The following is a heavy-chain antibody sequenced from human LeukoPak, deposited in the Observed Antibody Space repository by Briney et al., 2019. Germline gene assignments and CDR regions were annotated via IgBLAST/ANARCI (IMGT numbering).Heavy chain of an antibody. CDR3: ARDSSGWYYFDY. CDR2: INPNSGGT. Sequence: ASVKVFCKASGYTFTGYYMHWVRQAPGQGLEWMGWINPNSGGTNYAQKFQGRVTMTRDTSISTAYTELSRLRSDDTAVYYCARDSSGWYYFDYWGQGTLVTVSS. J-gene: IGHJ4*02. D-gene: IGHD6-19*01. CDR1: GYTFTGYY. V-gene: IGHV1-2*02.